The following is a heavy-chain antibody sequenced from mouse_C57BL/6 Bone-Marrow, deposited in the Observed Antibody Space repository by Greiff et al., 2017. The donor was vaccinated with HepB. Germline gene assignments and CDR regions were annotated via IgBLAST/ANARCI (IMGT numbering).Heavy chain of an antibody. CDR1: GYSITSGYY. CDR3: ARVVTTVAGYFDY. D-gene: IGHD1-1*01. J-gene: IGHJ2*01. V-gene: IGHV3-6*01. CDR2: ISYDGSN. Sequence: EVKLQESGPGLVKPSQSLSLTCSVTGYSITSGYYWNWIRQFPGNKLEWMGYISYDGSNNYNPSLKNRISITRDTSKNQFFLTVNSVTTEDTATYYCARVVTTVAGYFDYWGQGTTLTVSS.